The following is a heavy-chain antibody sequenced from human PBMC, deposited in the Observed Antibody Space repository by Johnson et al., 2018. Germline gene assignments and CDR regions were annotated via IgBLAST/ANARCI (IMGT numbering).Heavy chain of an antibody. V-gene: IGHV3-30-3*01. D-gene: IGHD5-12*01. J-gene: IGHJ6*03. CDR1: GFTFSSYA. Sequence: VQLVQSGGGVVQPGRSLRLSCAASGFTFSSYAMHWVRQAPGKGLEWVAVISYDGSNKYYADSVKGRFTISRDNSKNTLYLQMNSLRAEDTAVYYCARDGYPYYSYYYMDVWGKGTTVTVSS. CDR3: ARDGYPYYSYYYMDV. CDR2: ISYDGSNK.